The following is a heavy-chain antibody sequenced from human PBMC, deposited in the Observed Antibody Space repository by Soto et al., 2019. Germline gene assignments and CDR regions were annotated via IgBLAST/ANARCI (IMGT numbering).Heavy chain of an antibody. D-gene: IGHD3-3*01. CDR1: GFTFSDYA. J-gene: IGHJ5*02. CDR3: ANGRFLEWLLPDNWFDP. CDR2: ISGSGANT. V-gene: IGHV3-23*01. Sequence: GGSLRLSCAAAGFTFSDYAMNWVRQAPGKGLEWVSAISGSGANTYYADSVKGRFTISRDNSKNMLYLQMNSLRDEDTAVYYCANGRFLEWLLPDNWFDPWGQGTQVTVSS.